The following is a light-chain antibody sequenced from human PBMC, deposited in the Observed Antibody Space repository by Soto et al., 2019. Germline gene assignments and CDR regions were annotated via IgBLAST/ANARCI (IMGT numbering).Light chain of an antibody. Sequence: QSVLTQPASVSGSPGQSITISCTGTSSGVGGYNYVSWYQHHPGKVPQLMIYDVSNRPSGVSNRFSGSKSGNTASLTISGLQAEDEADYYCSSYTSSNTYGFGTGTKVTVL. CDR1: SSGVGGYNY. CDR3: SSYTSSNTYG. J-gene: IGLJ1*01. CDR2: DVS. V-gene: IGLV2-14*03.